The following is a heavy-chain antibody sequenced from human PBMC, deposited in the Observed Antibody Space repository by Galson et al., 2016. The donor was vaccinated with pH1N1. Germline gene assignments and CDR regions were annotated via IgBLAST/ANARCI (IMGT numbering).Heavy chain of an antibody. CDR1: GFTVSSNY. J-gene: IGHJ6*02. D-gene: IGHD3-3*01. Sequence: SLRLSCAASGFTVSSNYMSWVRQAPGKGLEWVSLIYSGGRTYYADSVKGRFTISRDNSKNTLYLQMNSLSVEDTAVYYCAVVGDFWSYYYYNMDVWGQGTTVTVSS. CDR2: IYSGGRT. V-gene: IGHV3-53*01. CDR3: AVVGDFWSYYYYNMDV.